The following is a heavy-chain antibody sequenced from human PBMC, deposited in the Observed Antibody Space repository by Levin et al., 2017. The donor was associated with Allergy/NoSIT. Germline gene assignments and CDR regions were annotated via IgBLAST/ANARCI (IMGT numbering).Heavy chain of an antibody. CDR1: GGSFSGYY. CDR3: ARDTLRLIDY. J-gene: IGHJ4*02. D-gene: IGHD4-17*01. Sequence: SETLSLTCAVYGGSFSGYYWSWIRQPPGKGLEWIGEINHSGSTNYNPSLKSRVTISVDTSKNQFSLKLSSVTAADTAVYDCARDTLRLIDYWGQGTLVTVSS. CDR2: INHSGST. V-gene: IGHV4-34*01.